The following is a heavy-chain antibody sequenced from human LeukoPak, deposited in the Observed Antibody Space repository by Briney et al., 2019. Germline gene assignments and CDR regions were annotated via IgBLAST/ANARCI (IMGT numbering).Heavy chain of an antibody. Sequence: ASVKVSCKASGYTFTGYYMHWVRQATGQGLEWMGWMNPNSGNTGYAQKFQGRVTITRNTSISTAYMELSSLRSEDTAVYYCARAGQLLGDYWGQGTLVTVSS. CDR1: GYTFTGYY. CDR2: MNPNSGNT. D-gene: IGHD2-2*01. J-gene: IGHJ4*02. V-gene: IGHV1-8*03. CDR3: ARAGQLLGDY.